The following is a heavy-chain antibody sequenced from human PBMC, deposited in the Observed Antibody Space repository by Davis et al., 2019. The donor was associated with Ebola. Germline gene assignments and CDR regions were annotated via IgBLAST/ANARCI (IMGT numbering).Heavy chain of an antibody. CDR2: IFPGDSDT. CDR3: ARRGVISSWSDY. Sequence: GESLKISCKGSGYSFTSNWIAWVRQMPGKGLEWMGIIFPGDSDTRYSPSFQGQVTISADKSISTAYLQWSSLKASDSAMYYCARRGVISSWSDYWGQGTLVTVSS. CDR1: GYSFTSNW. J-gene: IGHJ4*02. V-gene: IGHV5-51*01. D-gene: IGHD6-13*01.